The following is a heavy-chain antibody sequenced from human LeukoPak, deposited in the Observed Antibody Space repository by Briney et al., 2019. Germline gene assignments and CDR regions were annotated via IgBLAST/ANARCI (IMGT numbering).Heavy chain of an antibody. V-gene: IGHV1-46*01. CDR2: INPSGGST. CDR1: GYTFTSYY. D-gene: IGHD2-8*01. J-gene: IGHJ3*02. CDR3: ARDGYCTNGVCARGGAFDI. Sequence: ASVKVSCKASGYTFTSYYMHWVRQAPGQGLEWMGIINPSGGSTSYAQKFQGRVTMTRDMSTSTVYMELSSLRSEDTAVYYCARDGYCTNGVCARGGAFDIWGQGTMVTVSS.